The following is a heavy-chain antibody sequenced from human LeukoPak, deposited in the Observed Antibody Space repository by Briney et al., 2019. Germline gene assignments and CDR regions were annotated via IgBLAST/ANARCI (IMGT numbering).Heavy chain of an antibody. CDR1: GYSISSGDYY. CDR2: IYYSGST. J-gene: IGHJ4*02. Sequence: PSETLSLTCAVSGYSISSGDYYWSWIRQPPGKGLEWIGYIYYSGSTYYNPSLKSRVTISVDTSKNQFSLKLSSVTAADTAVYYCARVLRSSGWPGLFDYWGQGTLVTVSS. D-gene: IGHD6-19*01. V-gene: IGHV4-30-4*08. CDR3: ARVLRSSGWPGLFDY.